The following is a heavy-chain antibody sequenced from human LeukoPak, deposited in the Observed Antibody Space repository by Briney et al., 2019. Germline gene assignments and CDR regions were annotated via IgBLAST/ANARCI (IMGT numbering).Heavy chain of an antibody. J-gene: IGHJ4*02. Sequence: GGSLRLSCAASGFTVSSNYMSWVRQGPGKGLECVSVISNDGDTYYADSVKGRFTISRDTSKNTVSLQMNSLRAEDTAVYYCAGDVGAVLGEVYFDYWGQGTLVTVSS. CDR1: GFTVSSNY. CDR2: ISNDGDT. D-gene: IGHD3-16*01. CDR3: AGDVGAVLGEVYFDY. V-gene: IGHV3-53*01.